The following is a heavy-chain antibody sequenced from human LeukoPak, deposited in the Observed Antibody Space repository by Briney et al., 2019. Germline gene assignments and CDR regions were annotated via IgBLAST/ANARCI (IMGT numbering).Heavy chain of an antibody. V-gene: IGHV1-8*02. CDR2: VSAYNGNT. Sequence: ASVKVSCKASGYSFTSYDISWVRQAPGQGLEWMGWVSAYNGNTDYAQKFQGRVTMTGNTSISTAYMELSSLRSEDTAVYYCARGRYCSGGSCYYNWFDPWGQGTLVTVSS. D-gene: IGHD2-15*01. J-gene: IGHJ5*02. CDR3: ARGRYCSGGSCYYNWFDP. CDR1: GYSFTSYD.